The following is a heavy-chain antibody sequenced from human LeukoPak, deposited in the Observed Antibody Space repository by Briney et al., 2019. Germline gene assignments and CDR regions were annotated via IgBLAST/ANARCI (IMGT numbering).Heavy chain of an antibody. V-gene: IGHV4-39*07. CDR1: GGSISSTSHY. CDR2: MYYTGGT. Sequence: PSETLSLTCTVSGGSISSTSHYWGWIRQPPGKGLEWIGSMYYTGGTHYNPSLKSRVTISVDTSKNQFSLRLSSVTAADTAVYYCARVFGYSYGHIGYWGRGTLVTVSS. CDR3: ARVFGYSYGHIGY. D-gene: IGHD5-18*01. J-gene: IGHJ4*02.